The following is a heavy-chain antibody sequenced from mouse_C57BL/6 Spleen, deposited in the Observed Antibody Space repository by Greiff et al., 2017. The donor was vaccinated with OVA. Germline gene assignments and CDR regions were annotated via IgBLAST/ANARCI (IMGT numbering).Heavy chain of an antibody. Sequence: VQLQQPGAELVRPGSSVKLSCKASGYTFTSYWMHWVKQRPIQGLEWIGNIDPSDSETHYNQKFKDKATLTVDKSSSTAYMQLSSLTSEDSAVYYCARHGDGSSYYAMDYWGQGTSVTVSS. D-gene: IGHD1-1*01. V-gene: IGHV1-52*01. CDR2: IDPSDSET. J-gene: IGHJ4*01. CDR1: GYTFTSYW. CDR3: ARHGDGSSYYAMDY.